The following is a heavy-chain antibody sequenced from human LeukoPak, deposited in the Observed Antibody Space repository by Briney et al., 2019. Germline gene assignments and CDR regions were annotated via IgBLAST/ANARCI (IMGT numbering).Heavy chain of an antibody. D-gene: IGHD6-13*01. Sequence: PGRSLRLSCAASGFTFNSYGMHWVRQAPGKGLEWVAVIWYDGSNKFYADSVKGRFIISRDNSKNTLYLQMNSLRVEDTAVYYCARDKFGGSSSLIDYWGQGTLVTVSS. V-gene: IGHV3-33*01. CDR2: IWYDGSNK. CDR1: GFTFNSYG. J-gene: IGHJ4*02. CDR3: ARDKFGGSSSLIDY.